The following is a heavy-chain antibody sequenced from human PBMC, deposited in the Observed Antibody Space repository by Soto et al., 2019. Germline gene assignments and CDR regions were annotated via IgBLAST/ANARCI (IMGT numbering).Heavy chain of an antibody. CDR1: GFTFSGSE. Sequence: PGGSLRLSCAASGFTFSGSEMHWVRQASGKGLEWVGRVRKTADNYATAYAASVKGRFTISRDDSENTAYLQMNSLKTEDTAVYYCATTYPRGYDYTPYYYYYGMDVWGQGTTVTVSS. J-gene: IGHJ6*02. V-gene: IGHV3-73*01. CDR2: VRKTADNYAT. D-gene: IGHD5-12*01. CDR3: ATTYPRGYDYTPYYYYYGMDV.